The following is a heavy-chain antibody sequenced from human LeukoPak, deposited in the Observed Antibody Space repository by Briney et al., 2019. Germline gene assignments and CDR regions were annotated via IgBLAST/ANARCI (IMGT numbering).Heavy chain of an antibody. V-gene: IGHV1-69*13. CDR1: GGTFSSYA. Sequence: GASVKVSCKATGGTFSSYAISWVRQAPGQGLEWMGGIIPIFGTANYAQEFQGRVTITADGSTSTAYMELSSLRSEDTAVYYCARVRIAARRGSGFDYWGQGTLVTVSS. D-gene: IGHD6-6*01. CDR3: ARVRIAARRGSGFDY. J-gene: IGHJ4*02. CDR2: IIPIFGTA.